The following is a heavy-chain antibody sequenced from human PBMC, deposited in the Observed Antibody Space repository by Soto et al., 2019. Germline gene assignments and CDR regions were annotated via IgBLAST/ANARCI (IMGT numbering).Heavy chain of an antibody. Sequence: EVILLESGGHLVAPGESLRLSCVASGFSFSSSALTWVRQAAGKGLEWVADISGQGGTTYYADSVKGRFIISRDNSKNTQSLQMTSLRVEDTAVYYCAKENDYSIIESNWFDAWGPGTLVTVSS. CDR1: GFSFSSSA. V-gene: IGHV3-23*01. J-gene: IGHJ5*02. CDR2: ISGQGGTT. CDR3: AKENDYSIIESNWFDA. D-gene: IGHD4-4*01.